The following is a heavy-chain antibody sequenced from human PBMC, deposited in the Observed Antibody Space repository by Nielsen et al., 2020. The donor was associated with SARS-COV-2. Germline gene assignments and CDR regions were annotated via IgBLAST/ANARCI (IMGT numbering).Heavy chain of an antibody. V-gene: IGHV3-21*01. CDR3: ARGGRGLGFFDS. D-gene: IGHD3-10*01. Sequence: GESLKISCAASDFTFSDYSMNWVRQAPGKGLEWVSSIDFSSKYIFYADSVRGRFTISRDNTRKSLFLQMNSLRAEDTALYYCARGGRGLGFFDSWGQGTLVTVSS. J-gene: IGHJ4*02. CDR1: DFTFSDYS. CDR2: IDFSSKYI.